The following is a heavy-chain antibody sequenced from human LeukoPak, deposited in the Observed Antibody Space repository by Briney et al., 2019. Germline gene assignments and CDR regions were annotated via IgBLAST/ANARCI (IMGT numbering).Heavy chain of an antibody. CDR3: AKGGYPAEGAFDI. CDR1: GFIFSNYA. CDR2: ISGSGGST. V-gene: IGHV3-23*01. J-gene: IGHJ3*02. Sequence: PGGSLRLSCAASGFIFSNYAMNWVRQAPGKGLEWVSTISGSGGSTYYADSVKGRFTISRDNSKHTLYLQMNSLRAEDTAVYYCAKGGYPAEGAFDIWGQGTMVTVSS. D-gene: IGHD5-12*01.